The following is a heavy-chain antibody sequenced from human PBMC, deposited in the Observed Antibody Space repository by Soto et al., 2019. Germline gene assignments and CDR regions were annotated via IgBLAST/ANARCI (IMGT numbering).Heavy chain of an antibody. CDR3: ARDMVYFCSTRCLSDSHAMVV. V-gene: IGHV5-10-1*01. Sequence: PGESLKISCKGSGYNFTSYWISWVRQMPGKGLEWMGRIDPSDSYTNYSPSFQGHVTISADKSISTAYLQWNSLKASDNAMYYCARDMVYFCSTRCLSDSHAMVVWGEGATVPAPQ. CDR1: GYNFTSYW. D-gene: IGHD2-2*01. J-gene: IGHJ6*04. CDR2: IDPSDSYT.